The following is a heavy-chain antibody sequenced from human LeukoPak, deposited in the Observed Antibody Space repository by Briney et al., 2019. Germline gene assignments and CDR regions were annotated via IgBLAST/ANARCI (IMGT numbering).Heavy chain of an antibody. CDR2: VNAGGDT. Sequence: SDPLSLTCAVYGGSFTGHYWTWIRQPPGKGLEWIGEVNAGGDTYYNPSLGSRVTISLDKSKNQFYLRLNSVTAADTALYYCASGGDCSGGSCYRPFDYWGQGTLVTVSS. CDR3: ASGGDCSGGSCYRPFDY. CDR1: GGSFTGHY. D-gene: IGHD2-15*01. V-gene: IGHV4-34*01. J-gene: IGHJ4*02.